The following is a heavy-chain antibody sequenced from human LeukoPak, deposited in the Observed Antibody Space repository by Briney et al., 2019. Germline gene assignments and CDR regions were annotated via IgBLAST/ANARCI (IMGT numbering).Heavy chain of an antibody. CDR3: ARGARGYSSSWVQFDY. D-gene: IGHD6-13*01. CDR2: IYSGGST. CDR1: GFTVSSNH. J-gene: IGHJ4*02. Sequence: GGSLRLSCAASGFTVSSNHMSWVRQAPGKGLEWVSVIYSGGSTYYADSVKGRFTISRDNSKNTLYLQMNSLRAEDTAVYYCARGARGYSSSWVQFDYWGQGTLVTVSS. V-gene: IGHV3-66*02.